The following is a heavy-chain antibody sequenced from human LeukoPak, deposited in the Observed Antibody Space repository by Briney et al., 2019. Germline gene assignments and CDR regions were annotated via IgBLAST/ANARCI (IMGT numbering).Heavy chain of an antibody. CDR1: GFTFSSYG. Sequence: GGSLRLSCAASGFTFSSYGMSWVRQAPGKGLEWVSAISGSGGSTYYADSVRGRFTISRDNSKNTLYLQINSLRAEDTAVYYCAKDTGSGYDYFSYYFDYWGQGTLVTVSS. J-gene: IGHJ4*02. CDR3: AKDTGSGYDYFSYYFDY. CDR2: ISGSGGST. V-gene: IGHV3-23*01. D-gene: IGHD5-12*01.